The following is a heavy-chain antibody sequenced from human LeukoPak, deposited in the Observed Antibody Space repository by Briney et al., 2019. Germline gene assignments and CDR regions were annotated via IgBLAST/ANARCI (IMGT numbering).Heavy chain of an antibody. CDR1: GYPFISYV. CDR2: INPDNGNA. D-gene: IGHD3-10*01. Sequence: ASVKVSCKASGYPFISYVIHWVRQAPGQRLEWMGWINPDNGNAEYSQKFQGRITITRDSSATTAYMELSSLRSEDMAMYYCAKDRGGTGDFDYWGQGTLVTVSS. V-gene: IGHV1-3*01. J-gene: IGHJ4*02. CDR3: AKDRGGTGDFDY.